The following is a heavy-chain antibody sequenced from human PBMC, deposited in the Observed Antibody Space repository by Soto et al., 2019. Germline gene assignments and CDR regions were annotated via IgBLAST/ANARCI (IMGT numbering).Heavy chain of an antibody. V-gene: IGHV3-48*02. D-gene: IGHD3-22*01. Sequence: GGSLRLSCAASGFTFSSYSMNWVRQAPGKGLEWVSYISSSSSTIYYADSVKGRFTISRDNAKNSLYLQMNSLRDEDTAVYYCARDKGRYYYDSSGYYYVGMDVWGQGTTVTVSS. J-gene: IGHJ6*02. CDR2: ISSSSSTI. CDR3: ARDKGRYYYDSSGYYYVGMDV. CDR1: GFTFSSYS.